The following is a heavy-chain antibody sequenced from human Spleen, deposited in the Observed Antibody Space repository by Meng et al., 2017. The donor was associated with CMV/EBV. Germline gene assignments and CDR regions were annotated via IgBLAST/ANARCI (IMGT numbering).Heavy chain of an antibody. CDR2: TSFDGINK. CDR1: GFTFSNYA. Sequence: GESLKISCAASGFTFSNYAMHWVRQAPGKGVEWVAVTSFDGINKFYADFVKGRFTVSRDNTQTTLYLHMYSRRAEDTAVYYCTRHEEGGSYWGLGTLVTVSS. D-gene: IGHD3-16*01. CDR3: TRHEEGGSY. J-gene: IGHJ4*02. V-gene: IGHV3-30*04.